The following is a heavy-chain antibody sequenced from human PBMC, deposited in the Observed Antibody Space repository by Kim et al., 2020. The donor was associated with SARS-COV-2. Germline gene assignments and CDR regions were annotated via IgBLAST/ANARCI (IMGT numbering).Heavy chain of an antibody. J-gene: IGHJ3*02. Sequence: GESLKISCAASGFTFSDSAMYLVRQASGKGLEWVGRIRSKANSYATAYDVSVKGRFIISRDDSKNTAYLQMNSLKTEDTAIYYCTRVPPYSNSWWDAFDIWGQGTMVTVSS. CDR2: IRSKANSYAT. CDR1: GFTFSDSA. V-gene: IGHV3-73*01. D-gene: IGHD6-13*01. CDR3: TRVPPYSNSWWDAFDI.